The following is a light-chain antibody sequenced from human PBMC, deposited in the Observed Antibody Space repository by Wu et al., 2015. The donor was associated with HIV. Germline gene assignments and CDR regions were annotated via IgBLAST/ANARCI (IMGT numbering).Light chain of an antibody. J-gene: IGKJ1*01. Sequence: EIVLTQSPGTLSLSPGESATLSCRPSQSVSSNYLAWYQQKPGQAPRVLIYGASNRATGIPDRFSGSGSGTDFTLTISRLEPEDFAVYYCQHYDNSPWTFGQGTKVEMK. V-gene: IGKV3-20*01. CDR1: QSVSSNY. CDR3: QHYDNSPWT. CDR2: GAS.